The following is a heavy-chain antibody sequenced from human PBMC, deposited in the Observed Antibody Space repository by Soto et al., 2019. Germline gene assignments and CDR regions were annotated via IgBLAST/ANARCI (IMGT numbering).Heavy chain of an antibody. CDR3: ARVAPGWYFDL. Sequence: EVQLVESGGGLVQPGGSLRLSCAASGFTFSSHAMHWVRQAAGNGLEWVSAIGTGGDTYYQDSVKGRFSISREDFKNSLFLQMNNLGDGDTAVYYCARVAPGWYFDLWGRGTQVFVSS. CDR1: GFTFSSHA. CDR2: IGTGGDT. J-gene: IGHJ2*01. D-gene: IGHD5-12*01. V-gene: IGHV3-13*01.